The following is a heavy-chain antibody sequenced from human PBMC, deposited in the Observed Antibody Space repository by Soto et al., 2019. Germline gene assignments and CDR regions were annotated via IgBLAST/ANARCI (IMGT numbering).Heavy chain of an antibody. J-gene: IGHJ6*02. Sequence: QLQLQESGPGLLKPSETLSLTCSVSGGSISSKSYSWGWIRQPPGKGLEWIGTFYYSENTYYNPSLKIRVTLSVDTSKNEFSLKLSSVTAADTAVYYCAKLAGYCSGNRCHGDYAMDVWGQGTTVTVSS. CDR2: FYYSENT. D-gene: IGHD2-15*01. V-gene: IGHV4-39*01. CDR3: AKLAGYCSGNRCHGDYAMDV. CDR1: GGSISSKSYS.